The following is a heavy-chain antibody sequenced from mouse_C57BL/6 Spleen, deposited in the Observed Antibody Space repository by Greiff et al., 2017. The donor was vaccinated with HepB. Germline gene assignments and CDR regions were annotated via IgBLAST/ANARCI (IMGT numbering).Heavy chain of an antibody. Sequence: VHLVESGAELVKPGASVKISCKASGYAFSSYWMNWVKQRPGKGLEWIGQIYPGDGDTNYNGKFKGKATLTADKSSSTAYMQLSSLTSEDSAVYFCAREVTGTYFDYWGQGTTLTVSS. J-gene: IGHJ2*01. CDR3: AREVTGTYFDY. V-gene: IGHV1-80*01. CDR2: IYPGDGDT. D-gene: IGHD4-1*01. CDR1: GYAFSSYW.